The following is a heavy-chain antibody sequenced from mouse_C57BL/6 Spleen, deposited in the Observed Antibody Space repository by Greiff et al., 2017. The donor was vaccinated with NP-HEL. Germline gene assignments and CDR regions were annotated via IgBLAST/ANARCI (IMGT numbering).Heavy chain of an antibody. CDR2: IYPGSGNT. CDR1: GYSFTSYY. D-gene: IGHD1-1*01. V-gene: IGHV1-66*01. Sequence: QVQLKQSGPELVKPGASVKISCKASGYSFTSYYIHWVKQRPGQGLEWIGWIYPGSGNTKYNEKFKGKATLTADTSSSTAYMQLSSLTSEDSAVYYCARDYGSSQPLDYWGQGTTLTVSS. J-gene: IGHJ2*01. CDR3: ARDYGSSQPLDY.